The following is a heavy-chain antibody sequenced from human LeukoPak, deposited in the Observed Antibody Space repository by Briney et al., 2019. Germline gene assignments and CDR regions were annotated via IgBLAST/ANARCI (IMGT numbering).Heavy chain of an antibody. CDR1: GGTFSSYA. Sequence: SVKVSCKASGGTFSSYATSWVRQAPGQGLEWMGRIIPIFGTANYAQKFQGRVTITTDESTSTAYMELSSLRSEDTAVYYCARAGYSYGYDYWGQGTLVTVSS. V-gene: IGHV1-69*05. J-gene: IGHJ4*02. CDR2: IIPIFGTA. D-gene: IGHD5-18*01. CDR3: ARAGYSYGYDY.